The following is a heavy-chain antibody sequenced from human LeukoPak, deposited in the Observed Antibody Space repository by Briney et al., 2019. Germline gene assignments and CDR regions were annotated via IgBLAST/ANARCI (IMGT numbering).Heavy chain of an antibody. CDR3: ARDRYSSSRYYYYMDV. J-gene: IGHJ6*03. V-gene: IGHV4-61*02. Sequence: SETLSLTCTVSGGSISSGSYYWSWIRQPAGKGLEWIGRTYTSGSTNYNPSLKSRVTISVDTSKNQFSLKLSSVTAADTAVYYCARDRYSSSRYYYYMDVWGKGTTVTVSS. D-gene: IGHD6-6*01. CDR2: TYTSGST. CDR1: GGSISSGSYY.